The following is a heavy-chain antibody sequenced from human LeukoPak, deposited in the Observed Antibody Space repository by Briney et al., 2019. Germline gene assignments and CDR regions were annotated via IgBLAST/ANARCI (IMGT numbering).Heavy chain of an antibody. J-gene: IGHJ4*02. CDR1: GFNFANHA. CDR2: ISGGGDIT. Sequence: GGSLRLSCAASGFNFANHAMSWVRQTPGKGLEWVSAISGGGDITYYADSVTGRFTISRDNSKDTLFLQMHSLRPGDTAVYYCVREDTPATANYWGQGTLVAISS. CDR3: VREDTPATANY. V-gene: IGHV3-23*01. D-gene: IGHD2-21*02.